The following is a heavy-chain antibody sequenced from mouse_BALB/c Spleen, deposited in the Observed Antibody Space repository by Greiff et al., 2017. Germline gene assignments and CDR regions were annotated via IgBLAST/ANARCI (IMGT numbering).Heavy chain of an antibody. V-gene: IGHV14-3*02. CDR3: ARYYGNLYYAMDY. D-gene: IGHD2-1*01. Sequence: VQLQQSGAELVKPGASVKLSCTASGFNIKDTYMHWVKQRPEQGLEWIGRIDPANGNTKYDPKFQGKATITADTSSNTAYLQLSSLTSEDSAVYYCARYYGNLYYAMDYWGQGTSVTVSS. J-gene: IGHJ4*01. CDR1: GFNIKDTY. CDR2: IDPANGNT.